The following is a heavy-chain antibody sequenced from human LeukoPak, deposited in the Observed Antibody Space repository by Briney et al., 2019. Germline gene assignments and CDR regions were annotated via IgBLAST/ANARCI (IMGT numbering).Heavy chain of an antibody. Sequence: GGSLRLSCAASGFTFSSYSMNWVRQAPGKGLEWVSFISSSSSYIYYADSVKGRFTISRGNAKNSLYLQMNSLRAEDTAVYYCARDETPPYCDSSGYSIAHFDYWGQGTLVTVSS. CDR1: GFTFSSYS. V-gene: IGHV3-21*01. J-gene: IGHJ4*02. CDR3: ARDETPPYCDSSGYSIAHFDY. CDR2: ISSSSSYI. D-gene: IGHD3-22*01.